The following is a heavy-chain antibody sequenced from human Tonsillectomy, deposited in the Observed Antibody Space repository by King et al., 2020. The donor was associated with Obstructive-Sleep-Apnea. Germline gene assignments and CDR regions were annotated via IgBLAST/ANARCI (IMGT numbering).Heavy chain of an antibody. CDR1: GYTFSSYY. D-gene: IGHD2-2*01. Sequence: VQLVESGAEVKKPGASVKVSCKASGYTFSSYYMHWVRQAPGQGLEWMGIINPSGGSTSYAQKFQGRVTMTRDRSTSTVYMELGSLRSEDTAVYYCARVPCSSTSCYGRFDYWGQGTLVTVSS. CDR3: ARVPCSSTSCYGRFDY. V-gene: IGHV1-46*01. CDR2: INPSGGST. J-gene: IGHJ4*02.